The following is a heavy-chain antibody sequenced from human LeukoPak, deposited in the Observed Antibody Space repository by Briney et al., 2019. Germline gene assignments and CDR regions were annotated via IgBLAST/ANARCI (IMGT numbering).Heavy chain of an antibody. D-gene: IGHD6-19*01. Sequence: PSETLSLTCTVSGGSISSYYWSWIRQPAGKGLEWIGRIYTSGSTSYNPSLKSRVTMSVDTSKNQFSLKLSSVTAADTAVYYCARQWYSSGWYTTPYYYYMDVWGKGTTVTISS. CDR2: IYTSGST. J-gene: IGHJ6*03. CDR1: GGSISSYY. CDR3: ARQWYSSGWYTTPYYYYMDV. V-gene: IGHV4-4*07.